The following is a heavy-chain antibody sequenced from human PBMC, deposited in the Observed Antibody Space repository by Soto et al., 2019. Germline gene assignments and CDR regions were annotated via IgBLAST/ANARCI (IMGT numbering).Heavy chain of an antibody. CDR1: GYTFTSYG. CDR3: ARDSVTRAWSERFDY. V-gene: IGHV1-18*01. J-gene: IGHJ4*02. Sequence: ASVKVSCKASGYTFTSYGISWVRQAPGQGLEWMGWISAYNGNTNYAQKLQGRVTMTTDTSTSTAYMELRSLRSDDTAVYYCARDSVTRAWSERFDYWGQGTLVTVSS. CDR2: ISAYNGNT. D-gene: IGHD4-17*01.